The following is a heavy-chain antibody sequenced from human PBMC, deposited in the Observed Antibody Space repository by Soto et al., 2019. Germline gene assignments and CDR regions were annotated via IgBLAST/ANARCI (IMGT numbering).Heavy chain of an antibody. D-gene: IGHD6-19*01. Sequence: PGPSVKVSCKASGYTFTSYGISWVRQAPGQGLEWMGWISAYNGNTNYAQKLQGRVTMTTDTSTSTAYMELRSLRSDDTAVYYCASSSGWYFLYYYGMDVWGQGTTVTVSS. CDR2: ISAYNGNT. J-gene: IGHJ6*02. V-gene: IGHV1-18*04. CDR3: ASSSGWYFLYYYGMDV. CDR1: GYTFTSYG.